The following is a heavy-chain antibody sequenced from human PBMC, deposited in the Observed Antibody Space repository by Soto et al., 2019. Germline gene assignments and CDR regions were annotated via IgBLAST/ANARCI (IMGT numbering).Heavy chain of an antibody. V-gene: IGHV1-2*02. CDR2: INPNSGGT. J-gene: IGHJ5*02. D-gene: IGHD4-17*01. CDR1: GYTFTDYY. CDR3: ARDCGVTTVLTNWLDP. Sequence: ASVNGSCKASGYTFTDYYIQWVRQAPGQGLEWMGWINPNSGGTYYAQKFEGRVTMTRDTSISTAYMELSMLRSDDTAVYYCARDCGVTTVLTNWLDPWGQGTRVTVSS.